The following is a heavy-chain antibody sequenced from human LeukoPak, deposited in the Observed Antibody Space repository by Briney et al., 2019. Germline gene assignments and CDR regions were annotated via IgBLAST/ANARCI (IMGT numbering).Heavy chain of an antibody. V-gene: IGHV4-39*01. Sequence: PSETLSLTCTVSGGSISSSSYYWGWIRQPPGKGLEYIGSIHYSGSTYHNLSLKSRVTISVDTSKNQFSLKLRSVTAADTAVYYCARAQYSSGWRYYFDYWGQGTLVTVSS. CDR3: ARAQYSSGWRYYFDY. CDR2: IHYSGST. D-gene: IGHD6-19*01. CDR1: GGSISSSSYY. J-gene: IGHJ4*02.